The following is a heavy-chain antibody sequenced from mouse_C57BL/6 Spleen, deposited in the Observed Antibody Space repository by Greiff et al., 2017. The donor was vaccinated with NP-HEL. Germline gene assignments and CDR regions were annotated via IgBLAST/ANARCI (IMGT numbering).Heavy chain of an antibody. CDR1: GYTFTDYY. CDR2: INPNNGGT. Sequence: EVQLQQSGPELVKPGASVKISCKASGYTFTDYYMNWVKQSHGKSLEWIGDINPNNGGTSYNQKFKGKATLTVDKSSSTAYMELRSLTSEDSAVDYCARVGLFDYWGQGTTLTVSS. CDR3: ARVGLFDY. V-gene: IGHV1-26*01. J-gene: IGHJ2*01.